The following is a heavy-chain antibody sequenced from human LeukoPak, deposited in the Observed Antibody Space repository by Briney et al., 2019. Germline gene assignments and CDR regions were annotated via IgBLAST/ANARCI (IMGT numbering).Heavy chain of an antibody. CDR3: AKGMTTGPRSVYHYMDV. Sequence: GGSLRLSCVASGFTFRSYGMHWVRQAPGKGLEWLSLLWYDGSNEYYADSVKGRFTISRDNSKNTLYLQMNSLRAEDTAVYYCAKGMTTGPRSVYHYMDVWGKGTTVPVSS. V-gene: IGHV3-33*06. CDR2: LWYDGSNE. D-gene: IGHD4-17*01. J-gene: IGHJ6*03. CDR1: GFTFRSYG.